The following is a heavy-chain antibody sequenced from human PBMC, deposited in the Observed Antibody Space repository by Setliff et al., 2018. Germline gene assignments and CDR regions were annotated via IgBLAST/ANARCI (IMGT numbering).Heavy chain of an antibody. Sequence: SETLSLTCAVYGGSFSGYYWSWIRQPPGKGLEWIGEINHSGSTNYNPSLKSRVTISVDTSKNQFSLKLSSVTAAGTAVYYCARVPNFWSGYLDYWGQGALVTVSS. CDR3: ARVPNFWSGYLDY. V-gene: IGHV4-34*01. J-gene: IGHJ4*02. D-gene: IGHD3-3*01. CDR2: INHSGST. CDR1: GGSFSGYY.